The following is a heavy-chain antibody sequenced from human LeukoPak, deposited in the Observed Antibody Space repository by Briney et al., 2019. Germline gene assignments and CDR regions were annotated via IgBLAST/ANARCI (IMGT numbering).Heavy chain of an antibody. CDR1: GFTLSSYV. V-gene: IGHV3-64D*06. CDR3: VKGHGGGKYSGYDFSRSYYGMDV. J-gene: IGHJ6*02. CDR2: TRSNGGST. Sequence: PGRSRRLSWSASGFTLSSYVMHWVRQAPGKGLEYVSATRSNGGSTYYADSVKGRFTISRDNSKNTLYIQMNSLRVEDTAVYYCVKGHGGGKYSGYDFSRSYYGMDVWGQGTTVTVSS. D-gene: IGHD5-12*01.